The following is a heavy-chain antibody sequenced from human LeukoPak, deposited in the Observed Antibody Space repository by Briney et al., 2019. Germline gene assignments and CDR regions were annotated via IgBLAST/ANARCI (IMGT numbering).Heavy chain of an antibody. CDR2: INPNSGGT. Sequence: ASVKVSCKASGYTFTGYSMHWVRQAPGQGLEWMGWINPNSGGTNYAQKFQGRVTMTRDTSISTAYMELSRLRSDDTAVYYCVLAVAGPGPFDYWGQGTLATVSS. D-gene: IGHD6-19*01. J-gene: IGHJ4*02. V-gene: IGHV1-2*02. CDR1: GYTFTGYS. CDR3: VLAVAGPGPFDY.